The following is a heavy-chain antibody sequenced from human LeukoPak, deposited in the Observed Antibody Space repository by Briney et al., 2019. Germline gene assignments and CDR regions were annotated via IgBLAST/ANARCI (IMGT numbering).Heavy chain of an antibody. J-gene: IGHJ4*02. CDR2: IYYSGST. CDR1: GGSISSSSYY. V-gene: IGHV4-39*07. CDR3: ARVPINDWLFDY. D-gene: IGHD3-9*01. Sequence: PSETLSLTCTVPGGSISSSSYYWGWIRQPPGKGLEWIGSIYYSGSTYYNPSLKSRVTISVDTSKNQFSLKLSSVTAADTAVYYCARVPINDWLFDYWGQGTLVTVSS.